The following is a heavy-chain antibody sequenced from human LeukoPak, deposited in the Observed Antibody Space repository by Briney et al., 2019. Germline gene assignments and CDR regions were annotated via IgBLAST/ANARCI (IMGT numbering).Heavy chain of an antibody. D-gene: IGHD2-15*01. Sequence: PSETLSLTCAVYGGSFSGYYWSWIRQPPGKGLEWIGEINHSGSTNYNPSLKNRVTISVDTSKNQFSLKLSSVTAADTAVYYCARAYCSGGSCYTNNWFDPWGQGTLVTVSS. CDR1: GGSFSGYY. CDR2: INHSGST. V-gene: IGHV4-34*01. CDR3: ARAYCSGGSCYTNNWFDP. J-gene: IGHJ5*02.